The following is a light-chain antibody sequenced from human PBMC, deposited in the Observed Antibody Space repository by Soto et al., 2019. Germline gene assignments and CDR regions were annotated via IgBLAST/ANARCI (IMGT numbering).Light chain of an antibody. Sequence: ETVLTQSPATLSFSPGERATLSCRASQNINVYLAWYQQKPGQPPRLLIDDPSKRATGIPARVSGSGVGADFTLSISSLVSEGFGVYYCQQRQNWPAITFGQGTRLE. CDR1: QNINVY. J-gene: IGKJ5*01. CDR2: DPS. V-gene: IGKV3-11*01. CDR3: QQRQNWPAIT.